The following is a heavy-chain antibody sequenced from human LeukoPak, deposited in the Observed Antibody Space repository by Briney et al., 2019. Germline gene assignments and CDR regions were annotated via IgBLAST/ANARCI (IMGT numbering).Heavy chain of an antibody. D-gene: IGHD1-14*01. CDR2: IYYTGST. Sequence: SETLSLTCSVSGVSINNTYYYWGWIRQPPGKGLEWIGTIYYTGSTYYNPSLKSRVTISVDTSKNQFSLKLSSVTAADTAVYYCARRQRNRRHYYYYYYMDVWGKGTTVTVSS. CDR1: GVSINNTYYY. J-gene: IGHJ6*03. CDR3: ARRQRNRRHYYYYYYMDV. V-gene: IGHV4-39*07.